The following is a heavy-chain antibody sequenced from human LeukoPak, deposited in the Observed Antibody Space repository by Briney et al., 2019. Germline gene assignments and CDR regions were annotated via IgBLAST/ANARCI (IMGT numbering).Heavy chain of an antibody. CDR1: APSISSGEF. CDR3: TRVRYGDYGGGYDH. D-gene: IGHD4-17*01. Sequence: SQTLSPTCSVSAPSISSGEFWGCIRQPTGRRPMWIGTISRSGSTYHTPSLKTRVTMSLETSKNQFSLRLTSVTAADTAVYYCTRVRYGDYGGGYDHWGQGTLVIVSS. V-gene: IGHV4-38-2*02. J-gene: IGHJ4*02. CDR2: ISRSGST.